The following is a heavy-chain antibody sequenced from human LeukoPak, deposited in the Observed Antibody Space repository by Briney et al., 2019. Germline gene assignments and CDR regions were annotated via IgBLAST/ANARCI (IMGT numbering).Heavy chain of an antibody. V-gene: IGHV1-8*01. CDR2: MNPNSGNT. D-gene: IGHD3-10*01. CDR1: GYTFTSYD. CDR3: ARRRGTMVRGVIYWFDP. Sequence: ASVKVSCKASGYTFTSYDINWVRQATGQGLEWMGWMNPNSGNTGYAQKFQGRVTMTRNTSISTAYMELSSLRSEDTAVYYCARRRGTMVRGVIYWFDPWCQGTLVTVSP. J-gene: IGHJ5*02.